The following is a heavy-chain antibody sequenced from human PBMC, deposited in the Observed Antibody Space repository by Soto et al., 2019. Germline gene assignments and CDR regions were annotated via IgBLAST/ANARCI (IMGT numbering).Heavy chain of an antibody. CDR1: VFTFGDYA. J-gene: IGHJ6*02. CDR3: TRDRGRYCSSTSCHHYYYGMDV. Sequence: LRLSFTASVFTFGDYAMSWFRQAPGNGLEWVGFIRSKAYGGTTEYAASVKGRFTISRDDSKSIAYLQMNSLKTEDTAVYYCTRDRGRYCSSTSCHHYYYGMDVWGQGTTVTV. D-gene: IGHD2-2*01. V-gene: IGHV3-49*03. CDR2: IRSKAYGGTT.